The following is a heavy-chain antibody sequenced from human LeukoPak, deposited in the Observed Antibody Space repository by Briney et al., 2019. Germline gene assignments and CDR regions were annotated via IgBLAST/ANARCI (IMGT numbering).Heavy chain of an antibody. D-gene: IGHD5-18*01. CDR2: INQDTSEK. CDR1: GFTFSSHW. CDR3: ARPGGYTYGFFDY. J-gene: IGHJ4*02. V-gene: IGHV3-7*01. Sequence: GGSLRLSCATSGFTFSSHWMSWVRQAPGKGLEWVAHINQDTSEKYYVDSVKGRFTISRDNAKNSLYLQMNSLRVEDTAVYYCARPGGYTYGFFDYWGQGTLVTVSS.